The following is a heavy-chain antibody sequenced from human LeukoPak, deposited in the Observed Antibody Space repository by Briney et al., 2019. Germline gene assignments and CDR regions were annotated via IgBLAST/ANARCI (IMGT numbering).Heavy chain of an antibody. D-gene: IGHD2-2*01. V-gene: IGHV3-53*01. Sequence: GGSLRLSCAASGFTVSSNYMNWVRQAPGKGLEWVSLIYSDGSTFYADSVKGRFTIPRDNSKNTLYLQMNSLRVEDTAVYYCAREAMPGRQDAFDIWGQGTMVTVSS. CDR2: IYSDGST. J-gene: IGHJ3*02. CDR1: GFTVSSNY. CDR3: AREAMPGRQDAFDI.